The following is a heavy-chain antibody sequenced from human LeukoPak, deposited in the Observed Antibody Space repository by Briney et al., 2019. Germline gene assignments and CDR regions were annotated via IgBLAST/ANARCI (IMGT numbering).Heavy chain of an antibody. CDR1: GFTFGDYA. CDR2: IRSKAYGGTT. D-gene: IGHD1-26*01. V-gene: IGHV3-49*04. J-gene: IGHJ4*02. CDR3: TRVSGSYYSDQYCFDY. Sequence: GGSLRLSCTASGFTFGDYAMSWVRQAPGKGLEWVGFIRSKAYGGTTEYAASVKGRFTISRDDSKSIAYLQMNSLKTEDTAVYYCTRVSGSYYSDQYCFDYWGQGTLVTVSS.